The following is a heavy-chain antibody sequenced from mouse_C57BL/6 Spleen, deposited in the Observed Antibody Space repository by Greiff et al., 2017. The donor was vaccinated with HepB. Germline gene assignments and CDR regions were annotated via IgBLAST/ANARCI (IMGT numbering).Heavy chain of an antibody. CDR2: IYPGSGNT. CDR1: GYTFTDYY. V-gene: IGHV1-76*01. J-gene: IGHJ2*01. D-gene: IGHD1-1*01. Sequence: VQLQQSGAELVRPGASVKLSCKASGYTFTDYYINWVKQRPGQGLEWIARIYPGSGNTYYNEKFKGKATLTAEKSSSTAYMQLSSLTSEDSAVYFCARGHYGSSSNFDYWGQGTTLTVSS. CDR3: ARGHYGSSSNFDY.